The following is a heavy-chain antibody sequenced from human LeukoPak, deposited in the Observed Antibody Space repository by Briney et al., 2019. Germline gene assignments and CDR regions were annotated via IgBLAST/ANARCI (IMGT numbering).Heavy chain of an antibody. V-gene: IGHV3-20*01. Sequence: GGSLRLSCAASGFTFDDYGMSWVRQAPGKGLEWVSGINWNGGSTGYADSVKGRFTISRDNAKNSLYLQMNSLRAEDTALYHCERGDNTEFDYWGQGTLVTVSS. D-gene: IGHD2/OR15-2a*01. CDR1: GFTFDDYG. J-gene: IGHJ4*02. CDR2: INWNGGST. CDR3: ERGDNTEFDY.